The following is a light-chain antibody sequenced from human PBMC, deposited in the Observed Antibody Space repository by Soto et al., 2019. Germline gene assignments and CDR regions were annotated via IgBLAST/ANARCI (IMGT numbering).Light chain of an antibody. Sequence: IVLTQSPATLSVSPGERVTLSCRASENVGTNLAWYQQRPGQPPRLLIYGSSTRATGISATFSGSGSRTEFTLTISSLQSEDSAVYYCQQDNYCGLSFGGGTKVDI. J-gene: IGKJ4*01. CDR1: ENVGTN. CDR3: QQDNYCGLS. V-gene: IGKV3D-15*01. CDR2: GSS.